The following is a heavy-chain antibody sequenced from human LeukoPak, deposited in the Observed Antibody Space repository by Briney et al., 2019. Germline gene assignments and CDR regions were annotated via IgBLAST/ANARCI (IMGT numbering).Heavy chain of an antibody. CDR2: SRNKAKSYTT. CDR1: GFTFSDHF. CDR3: VRVGSVAGSDYLDY. Sequence: GGSLSLSCAVSGFTFSDHFLDWVRQAPGKGLEWVGRSRNKAKSYTTEYAASVKGRFTISRDDSKNSLYLQMNNLRTEDTAVYYCVRVGSVAGSDYLDYWGQGTLVTVSS. D-gene: IGHD6-19*01. V-gene: IGHV3-72*01. J-gene: IGHJ4*02.